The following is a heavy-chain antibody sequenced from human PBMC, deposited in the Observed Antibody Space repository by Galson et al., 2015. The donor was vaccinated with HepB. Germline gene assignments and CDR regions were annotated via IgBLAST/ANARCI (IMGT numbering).Heavy chain of an antibody. CDR3: ARVDYGDYVFDY. D-gene: IGHD4-17*01. Sequence: QVQLQESGPGLVKPSETLSLTCTVSGGSISSYYWSWIRQPPGKGLEWIGYIYYSGSTNYNPSLKSRVTISVDTSKNQFSLKLSSVTAADTAVYYCARVDYGDYVFDYWGQGTLVTVSS. J-gene: IGHJ4*02. V-gene: IGHV4-59*01. CDR1: GGSISSYY. CDR2: IYYSGST.